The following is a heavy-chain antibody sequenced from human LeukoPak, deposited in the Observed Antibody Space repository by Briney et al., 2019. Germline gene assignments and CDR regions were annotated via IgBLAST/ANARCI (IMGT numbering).Heavy chain of an antibody. CDR2: ISSSSYI. V-gene: IGHV3-21*01. CDR3: ARDYHLGYFDY. CDR1: GFTFSSYS. D-gene: IGHD6-13*01. J-gene: IGHJ4*02. Sequence: GGSLRLSCAASGFTFSSYSMNWVRQAPGKGLEWVSSISSSSYIYYADSVKGRFTISRDNAKNSLYLQMNSLRAEDTAVYYCARDYHLGYFDYWGQGTLVTVSS.